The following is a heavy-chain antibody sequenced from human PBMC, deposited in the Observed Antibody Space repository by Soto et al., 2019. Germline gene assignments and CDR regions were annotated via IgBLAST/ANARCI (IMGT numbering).Heavy chain of an antibody. CDR3: ARATRYCTNGVCSTFEY. V-gene: IGHV4-34*01. J-gene: IGHJ4*01. CDR2: INHSGST. CDR1: GGSFSGYY. Sequence: SETLSLTCAVYGGSFSGYYWSWIRQPPGKGLEWIGGINHSGSTNYNPSLKSRVTISIDTSKNQFSLKLSSVTAADTAVYYCARATRYCTNGVCSTFEYWGQGTLVTVSS. D-gene: IGHD2-8*01.